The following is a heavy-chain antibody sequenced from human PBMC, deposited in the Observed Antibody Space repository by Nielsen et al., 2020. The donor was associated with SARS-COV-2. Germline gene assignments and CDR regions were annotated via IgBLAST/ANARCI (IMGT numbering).Heavy chain of an antibody. Sequence: ASVKVTCKASGYTFTDYYIHWVRQAPGQGLEWMGLINPSDGGTTYAQKFQGRVTMTRHTSTSTVYMELNSLRSDDTAVYYCARDSSGTYRRVDYWGQGTLVTVSS. CDR3: ARDSSGTYRRVDY. CDR2: INPSDGGT. D-gene: IGHD3-22*01. CDR1: GYTFTDYY. V-gene: IGHV1-46*01. J-gene: IGHJ4*02.